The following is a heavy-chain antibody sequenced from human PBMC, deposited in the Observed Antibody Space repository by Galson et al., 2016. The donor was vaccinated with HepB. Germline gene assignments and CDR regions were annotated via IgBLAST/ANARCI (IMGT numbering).Heavy chain of an antibody. CDR1: GFSLNTSGVG. CDR3: AHTDLSMWFDP. CDR2: VYWDDDK. D-gene: IGHD3-3*01. J-gene: IGHJ5*02. Sequence: PALVKPTQTLTLTCTFFGFSLNTSGVGVGWIRQPPGEALEWLALVYWDDDKRYTPSLKTRLTITKDTSKNQVVLTMANMDPVDTATYYCAHTDLSMWFDPWGQGTLVTVSS. V-gene: IGHV2-5*02.